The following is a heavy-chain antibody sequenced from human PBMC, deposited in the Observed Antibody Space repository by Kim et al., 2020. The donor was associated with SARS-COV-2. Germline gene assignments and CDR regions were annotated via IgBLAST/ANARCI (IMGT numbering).Heavy chain of an antibody. CDR2: IWYDGSNK. D-gene: IGHD6-13*01. CDR3: AKGAWQQLGDAFDI. J-gene: IGHJ3*02. V-gene: IGHV3-33*06. Sequence: GGSLRLSCAASGFTFSSYAMHWVRQAPGKGLEWVAVIWYDGSNKYYADSVKGRFTISRDNSKNTLYLQMNSLRAEDTAVYYCAKGAWQQLGDAFDIWGQGTMVTVSS. CDR1: GFTFSSYA.